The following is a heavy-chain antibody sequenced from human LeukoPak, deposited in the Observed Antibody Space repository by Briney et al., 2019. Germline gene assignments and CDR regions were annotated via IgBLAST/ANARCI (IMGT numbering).Heavy chain of an antibody. D-gene: IGHD6-19*01. Sequence: SQTLSLTRTVSGGSISSGDYYWGWIRQPPGKGLEWIGYIYYSGSTYYNPSLKSRVTISVDTSKNQFSLKLSSVTAADTAVYYCARGYAVAGTGTDYWGQGTLVTVSS. J-gene: IGHJ4*02. V-gene: IGHV4-30-4*01. CDR2: IYYSGST. CDR3: ARGYAVAGTGTDY. CDR1: GGSISSGDYY.